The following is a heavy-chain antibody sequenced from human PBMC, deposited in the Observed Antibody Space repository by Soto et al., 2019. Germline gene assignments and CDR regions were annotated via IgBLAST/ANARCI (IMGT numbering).Heavy chain of an antibody. Sequence: QVQLVESGGGVVQPGRSLRLSCAASGFTFSSYGMHWVRQAPGKGLEWVAVIYDGSNKYYADSVKGRFTISRDNSKNTLYLQKKSLRAEDTGVYYCGKEVWGGPMDVWGQGTTVTVSS. D-gene: IGHD3-16*01. J-gene: IGHJ6*02. V-gene: IGHV3-30*18. CDR3: GKEVWGGPMDV. CDR2: IYDGSNK. CDR1: GFTFSSYG.